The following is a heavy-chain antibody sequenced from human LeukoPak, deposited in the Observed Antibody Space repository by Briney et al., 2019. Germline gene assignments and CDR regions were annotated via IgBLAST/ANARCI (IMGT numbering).Heavy chain of an antibody. CDR3: AKDYGRYPPYDY. CDR1: GFTFSGYT. D-gene: IGHD1-26*01. CDR2: ISGGDIT. V-gene: IGHV3-23*01. J-gene: IGHJ4*02. Sequence: GGSLRLSCAASGFTFSGYTMTWVRQAPGKGLEWVSSISGGDITDYADSVKGRVTIPRDNSENTVYLQMNSLRVEDTAVYYCAKDYGRYPPYDYWGQGILVTVSS.